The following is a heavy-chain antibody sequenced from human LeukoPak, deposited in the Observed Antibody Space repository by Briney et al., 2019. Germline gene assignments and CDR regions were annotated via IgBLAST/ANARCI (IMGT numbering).Heavy chain of an antibody. CDR2: MSPDGNKK. V-gene: IGHV3-30-3*01. D-gene: IGHD1-26*01. Sequence: PGGSLRLSCAASGFTFSDYNMHWVRQAPGKGLDWVALMSPDGNKKYYADSVKGRFTISRDNAKNSLYLQLNSLRAEDTAVYYCARGVGTIKNIAFDIWGQGTMVTVSS. CDR1: GFTFSDYN. CDR3: ARGVGTIKNIAFDI. J-gene: IGHJ3*02.